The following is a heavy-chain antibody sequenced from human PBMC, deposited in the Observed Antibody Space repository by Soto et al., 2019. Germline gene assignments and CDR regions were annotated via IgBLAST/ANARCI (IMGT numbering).Heavy chain of an antibody. CDR2: ISPYNGNT. CDR3: ARDQNFFDSSGYYDH. D-gene: IGHD3-22*01. CDR1: GYTFVSYG. J-gene: IGHJ5*02. V-gene: IGHV1-18*04. Sequence: QIQLVQSAAEVKKPGASVKVSCKTSGYTFVSYGISWVRQAPGQGLEWMGWISPYNGNTNFAQRFRGRVTLTTDTSKDIGYIALESLNSDGTAVYYCARDQNFFDSSGYYDHWGQGTLITVSS.